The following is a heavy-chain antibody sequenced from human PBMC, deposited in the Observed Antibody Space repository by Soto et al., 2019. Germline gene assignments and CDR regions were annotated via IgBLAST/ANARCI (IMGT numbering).Heavy chain of an antibody. CDR2: IIPIFGTA. CDR3: ASANGDYERGYYYYYGMDV. CDR1: GGTFSSYA. J-gene: IGHJ6*02. Sequence: QVQLVQSGAEVKKPGSSVKVSCTASGGTFSSYAISWVRQAPGQGLEWMGGIIPIFGTANYAQKFQGRVTITADESTSTAYTELCSLRSEDTAVSSCASANGDYERGYYYYYGMDVWGQGTTVTVSS. D-gene: IGHD4-17*01. V-gene: IGHV1-69*01.